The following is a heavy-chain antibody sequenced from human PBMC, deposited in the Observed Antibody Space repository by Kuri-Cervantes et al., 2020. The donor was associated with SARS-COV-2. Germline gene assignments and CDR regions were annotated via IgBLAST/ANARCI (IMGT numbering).Heavy chain of an antibody. J-gene: IGHJ4*02. D-gene: IGHD3-16*01. CDR1: TFTFNNYA. CDR2: NSVPGGDT. CDR3: ATVYTMGVSLD. V-gene: IGHV3-23*01. Sequence: GESLKTSWAATTFTFNNYALIWVRQAPGKGLEWVSSNSVPGGDTNYADSVKGRFTISRDNSKDTLYLQMNSVRAEDTAVYYCATVYTMGVSLDWGQGTLVTVSS.